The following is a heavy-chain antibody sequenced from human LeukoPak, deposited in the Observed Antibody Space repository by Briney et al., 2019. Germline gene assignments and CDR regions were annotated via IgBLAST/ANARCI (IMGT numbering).Heavy chain of an antibody. CDR1: GFTFSSYW. V-gene: IGHV3-74*01. Sequence: GGSLRLSCAASGFTFSSYWMHWVRQAPETGLVWVSRIKSDGSSTTYADSVKGRFTISRDNAKNTLYLQVNSLRAEDTAVYYCARDRMGAILYFDSWGQGTLVTVSS. CDR3: ARDRMGAILYFDS. J-gene: IGHJ4*02. D-gene: IGHD1-26*01. CDR2: IKSDGSST.